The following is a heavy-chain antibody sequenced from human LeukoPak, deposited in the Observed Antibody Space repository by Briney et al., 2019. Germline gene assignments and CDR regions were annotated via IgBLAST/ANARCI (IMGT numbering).Heavy chain of an antibody. CDR1: GFTFSSYA. J-gene: IGHJ4*02. CDR3: AKAVLWFGESYFDY. D-gene: IGHD3-10*01. Sequence: PGGSLRLSCAASGFTFSSYAVSWVRQAPGKGLEWVSAISGSGGSTYYADSVKGRFTISRDNSKNTLYLQMNSLRAEDTAVYYCAKAVLWFGESYFDYWGQGTLVTVSS. CDR2: ISGSGGST. V-gene: IGHV3-23*01.